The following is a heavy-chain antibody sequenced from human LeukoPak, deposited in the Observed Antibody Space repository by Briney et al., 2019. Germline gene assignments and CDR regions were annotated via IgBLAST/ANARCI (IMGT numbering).Heavy chain of an antibody. Sequence: SETLSLTCNVSGGSISSYFWTWIRQPAGKGLEWIGRIHASGTTNYNSSLKSRVSMSVDTSKNQFSLKLTSVTAADTAVYFCARVGADVYGRAFDYWGQGTLVSVSS. CDR1: GGSISSYF. J-gene: IGHJ4*02. CDR2: IHASGTT. D-gene: IGHD3-10*01. CDR3: ARVGADVYGRAFDY. V-gene: IGHV4-4*07.